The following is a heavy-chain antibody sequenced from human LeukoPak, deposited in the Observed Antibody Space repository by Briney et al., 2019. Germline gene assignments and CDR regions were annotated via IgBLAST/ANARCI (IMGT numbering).Heavy chain of an antibody. CDR2: ISAYNGNT. J-gene: IGHJ3*02. CDR3: AREEKRITIFGVADAFDI. D-gene: IGHD3-3*01. Sequence: ASVKVSCKASGYTFTSYGISWVRQAPGQGLEWMGWISAYNGNTNYAQKLQGRVTMTTDTPTSTAYMELRSLRSDDTAVYYCAREEKRITIFGVADAFDIWGQGTMVTVSS. V-gene: IGHV1-18*01. CDR1: GYTFTSYG.